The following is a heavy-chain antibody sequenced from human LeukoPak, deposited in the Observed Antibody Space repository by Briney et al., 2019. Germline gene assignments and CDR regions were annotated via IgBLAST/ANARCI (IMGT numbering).Heavy chain of an antibody. CDR3: ARSTAGTFDFDY. D-gene: IGHD6-19*01. J-gene: IGHJ4*02. V-gene: IGHV4-61*02. CDR1: GGSLSSCSYY. Sequence: PSQTLSLTCTVSGGSLSSCSYYWSWIRPPAGKGLEWVVRIYTSGSTNYHPSLKSRVTISVDTSKNQFSLKLSSVTAADTAVYYCARSTAGTFDFDYWGQGTLVTVSS. CDR2: IYTSGST.